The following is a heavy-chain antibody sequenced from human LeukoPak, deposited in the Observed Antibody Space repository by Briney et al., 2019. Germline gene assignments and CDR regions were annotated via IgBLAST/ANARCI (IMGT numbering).Heavy chain of an antibody. D-gene: IGHD6-19*01. CDR2: INAGNGYT. V-gene: IGHV1-3*03. CDR3: ARVVKYSSGPLTDLLPYYFDY. CDR1: GYTFTSYA. Sequence: GASVKVSCKASGYTFTSYAMHWVRQAPGQRLEWMGWINAGNGYTKYSQELQGRVTITRDTSASTAYMELSSLRSEDMAVYYCARVVKYSSGPLTDLLPYYFDYWGQGTLVTVSS. J-gene: IGHJ4*02.